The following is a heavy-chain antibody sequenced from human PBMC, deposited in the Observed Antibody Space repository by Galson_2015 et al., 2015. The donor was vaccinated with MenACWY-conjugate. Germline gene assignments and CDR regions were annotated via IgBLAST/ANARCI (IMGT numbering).Heavy chain of an antibody. CDR2: IKQDGGEK. V-gene: IGHV3-7*01. CDR3: VRDVFRSSSSWYDPDAFDN. D-gene: IGHD6-13*01. Sequence: SLRLSCAASGFTFSTYWMNWVRQAPGKGLEWVANIKQDGGEKYYVDSVKGRFTISRDNAKNSLRLQMNSLGAEDTAVYYCVRDVFRSSSSWYDPDAFDNWGQGTMVTVSS. CDR1: GFTFSTYW. J-gene: IGHJ3*02.